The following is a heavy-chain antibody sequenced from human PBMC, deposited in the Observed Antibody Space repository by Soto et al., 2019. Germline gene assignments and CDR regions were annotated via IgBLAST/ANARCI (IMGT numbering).Heavy chain of an antibody. CDR1: GFTVSSNY. Sequence: GGSLRLSCAASGFTVSSNYMSWVRQAPGKGLEWVSAISGSGGSTYYADSVKGRFTISRDNSKNTLYLQMNSLRAEDTAVYYCAKGSVRDIVVVVALLGYGMDVWGQGTTVTVSS. CDR3: AKGSVRDIVVVVALLGYGMDV. J-gene: IGHJ6*02. D-gene: IGHD2-15*01. CDR2: ISGSGGST. V-gene: IGHV3-23*01.